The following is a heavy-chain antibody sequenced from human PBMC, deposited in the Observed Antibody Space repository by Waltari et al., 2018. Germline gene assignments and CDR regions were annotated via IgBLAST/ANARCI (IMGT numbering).Heavy chain of an antibody. CDR1: GFTFSRYS. V-gene: IGHV3-21*01. J-gene: IGHJ1*01. CDR3: ARDENGGYFQH. CDR2: ISSSSSYI. D-gene: IGHD1-1*01. Sequence: DVQLVESGGGLVKPGGSLRLSCAASGFTFSRYSMTWVRQAPGKGLEWVSSISSSSSYIYYADSVKGRFTISRDNAKNSLYLQMNSLRAEDTAVYYCARDENGGYFQHWGQGTLVTVSS.